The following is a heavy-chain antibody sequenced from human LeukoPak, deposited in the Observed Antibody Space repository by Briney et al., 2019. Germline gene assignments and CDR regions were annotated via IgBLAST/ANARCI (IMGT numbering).Heavy chain of an antibody. J-gene: IGHJ6*03. V-gene: IGHV4-34*01. CDR3: ASIRVAGTYYYYYMGV. D-gene: IGHD6-19*01. CDR1: GGSFSGYY. CDR2: INHSGST. Sequence: SETLSLTCAVYGGSFSGYYWSWIRQPPGKGLEWIGEINHSGSTNYNPSLKSRVTISVDTSKNQFSLKLSSVTAADTAVYYCASIRVAGTYYYYYMGVWGKGTTVTVSS.